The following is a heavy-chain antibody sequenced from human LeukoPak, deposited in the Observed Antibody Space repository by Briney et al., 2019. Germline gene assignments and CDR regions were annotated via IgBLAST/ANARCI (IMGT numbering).Heavy chain of an antibody. Sequence: SETLSLTCTVSGGSISSSSYYWGWIRQPPGKGLEWIGSIYYSGGTYYNPSLKSRVTISVDTSKNQFSLKLSSVTAADTAVYYCAGKYYYDSSGYFYVDWWGQGTLVTVSS. D-gene: IGHD3-22*01. CDR1: GGSISSSSYY. V-gene: IGHV4-39*01. CDR2: IYYSGGT. CDR3: AGKYYYDSSGYFYVDW. J-gene: IGHJ4*02.